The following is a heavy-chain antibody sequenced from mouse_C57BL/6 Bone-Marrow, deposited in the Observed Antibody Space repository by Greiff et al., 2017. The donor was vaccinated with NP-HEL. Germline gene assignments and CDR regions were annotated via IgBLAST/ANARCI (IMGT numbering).Heavy chain of an antibody. CDR2: IDPSDSYT. V-gene: IGHV1-69*01. Sequence: VQLQQSGAELVMPGASVKLSCKASGYTFTSYWMHWVKQRPGQGLEWIGEIDPSDSYTNYNQKFKGKSTLTVDKSSSTAYMQLSSLTSEDSAVYYCARKGGGYYEDYWGQGTTLTVSS. CDR1: GYTFTSYW. D-gene: IGHD2-3*01. J-gene: IGHJ2*01. CDR3: ARKGGGYYEDY.